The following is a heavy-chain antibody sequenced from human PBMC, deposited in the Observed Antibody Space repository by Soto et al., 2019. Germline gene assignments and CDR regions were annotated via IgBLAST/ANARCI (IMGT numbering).Heavy chain of an antibody. Sequence: EVQLVESGGGLVQPGGSLRLSCAASGFIVSSTYMSWVRQAPGKGLEWASVVPNGGEKPYADSVKGRFSLSRDISTNTLHLQMSSLSPEDTAVYYCAREPRYCRGGSCSITGDAYDIWGQGTMVTVAS. CDR2: VPNGGEK. CDR1: GFIVSSTY. J-gene: IGHJ3*02. V-gene: IGHV3-66*01. D-gene: IGHD2-15*01. CDR3: AREPRYCRGGSCSITGDAYDI.